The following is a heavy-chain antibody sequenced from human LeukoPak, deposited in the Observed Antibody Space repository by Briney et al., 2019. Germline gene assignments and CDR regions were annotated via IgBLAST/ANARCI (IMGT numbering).Heavy chain of an antibody. CDR1: GFTFSSYG. Sequence: GSLRLSCAASGFTFSSYGMHWVRQAPGKGLEWVAVIWYDGSNKYYADSVKGRFTISRDNSKNTLYLQMNSLRAEDTAVYYCAKDSVYYYSSPGYWGQGTLVTVSS. J-gene: IGHJ4*02. D-gene: IGHD3-22*01. CDR3: AKDSVYYYSSPGY. CDR2: IWYDGSNK. V-gene: IGHV3-33*06.